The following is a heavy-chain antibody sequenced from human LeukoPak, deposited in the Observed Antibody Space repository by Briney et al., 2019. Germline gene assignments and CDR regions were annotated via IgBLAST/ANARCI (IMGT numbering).Heavy chain of an antibody. V-gene: IGHV1-69*13. CDR3: ARPGDFSGYDYKVARYYYGMDV. D-gene: IGHD5-12*01. J-gene: IGHJ6*02. CDR1: GGTFSSYA. Sequence: ALVKVSCKASGGTFSSYAISWVRQAPGQGLEWMGGIIPIFGTANYAQKFQGRVTITADESTSTAYMELSSLRSEDTAVYYCARPGDFSGYDYKVARYYYGMDVWGQGTTVAVSS. CDR2: IIPIFGTA.